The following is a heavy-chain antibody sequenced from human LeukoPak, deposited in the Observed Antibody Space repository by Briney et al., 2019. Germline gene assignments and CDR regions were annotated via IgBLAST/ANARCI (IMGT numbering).Heavy chain of an antibody. CDR2: ISSSSSTI. CDR3: AIGTVTSLFDY. CDR1: GFTLSSYS. D-gene: IGHD4-11*01. V-gene: IGHV3-48*01. Sequence: GGSLRLSCAASGFTLSSYSMNWVRQAPGKGLEWVSYISSSSSTIYYADSVKGRFTISRDNAKNSLYLQMNSLRAEDTAVYYCAIGTVTSLFDYWGQGTLVTVSS. J-gene: IGHJ4*02.